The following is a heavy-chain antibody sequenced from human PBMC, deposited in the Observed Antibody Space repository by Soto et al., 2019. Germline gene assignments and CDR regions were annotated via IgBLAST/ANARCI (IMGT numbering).Heavy chain of an antibody. J-gene: IGHJ3*02. Sequence: QVQLVQSGAEVKKPGASVKVSCKASGYTFTSYDINWVRQATGQGLEWMGWMNPNSGNTGYAQKFQGRVTMTRNTSISTAYVEMSSLRSEDTAVYYCPRGINYYDSGDDAFDIWGQGTMVTVSS. D-gene: IGHD3-10*01. CDR2: MNPNSGNT. CDR1: GYTFTSYD. CDR3: PRGINYYDSGDDAFDI. V-gene: IGHV1-8*01.